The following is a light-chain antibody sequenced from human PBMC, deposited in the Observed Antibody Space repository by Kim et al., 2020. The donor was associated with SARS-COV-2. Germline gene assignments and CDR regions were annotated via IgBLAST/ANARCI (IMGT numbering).Light chain of an antibody. CDR3: LSYTSRITFI. J-gene: IGLJ1*01. Sequence: QSALTQPASVSGSPGQSITISCTGTSSDVGSSNHVSWYQQHPGKAPKLVIYEVSKWPSGVSSRFSASKSDNTASLTISGLQAEDEADYYCLSYTSRITFIFGTGTQVTVL. CDR2: EVS. CDR1: SSDVGSSNH. V-gene: IGLV2-23*02.